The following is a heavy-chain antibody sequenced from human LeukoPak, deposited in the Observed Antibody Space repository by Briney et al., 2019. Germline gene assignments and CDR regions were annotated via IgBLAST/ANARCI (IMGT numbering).Heavy chain of an antibody. Sequence: GGSLRLSCPASGFTFDDYAMQWVRQAPGKGLEWVSLISGDSGSTYYADSVKGRFTISRDNSKNSLYLQMNSLRTEDTALYYCAKDGGREGYTRIVYYYYCMDVWGQGTTVTVSS. J-gene: IGHJ6*01. V-gene: IGHV3-43*02. CDR3: AKDGGREGYTRIVYYYYCMDV. CDR2: ISGDSGST. CDR1: GFTFDDYA. D-gene: IGHD5-24*01.